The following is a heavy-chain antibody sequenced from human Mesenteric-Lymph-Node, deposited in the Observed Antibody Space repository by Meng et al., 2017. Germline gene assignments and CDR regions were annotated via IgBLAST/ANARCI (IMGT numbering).Heavy chain of an antibody. D-gene: IGHD5-18*01. CDR1: GYTFTDYY. V-gene: IGHV1-2*06. J-gene: IGHJ5*02. CDR2: LNPNRGDT. CDR3: ARGIVDGYGGDSWFDP. Sequence: QVQLVQAGAEGKKPGGSVKGAGKAAGYTFTDYYMQWVRQAPGQGLEWMGRLNPNRGDTNYAQKFQGRVTMTRDTSISTAYMELSRLTSDDAAVYYCARGIVDGYGGDSWFDPWGQGTLVTVSS.